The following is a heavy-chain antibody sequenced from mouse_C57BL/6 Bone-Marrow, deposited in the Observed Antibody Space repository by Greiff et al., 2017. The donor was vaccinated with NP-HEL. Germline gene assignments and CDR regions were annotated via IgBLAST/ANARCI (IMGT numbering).Heavy chain of an antibody. CDR3: ARHAFYAMDY. J-gene: IGHJ4*01. V-gene: IGHV5-6*01. Sequence: EVQLQESGGDLVKPGGSLKLSCAASGFTFSSYGMSWVRQTPDKRLEWVATISSGGSYTYYPDSVKGRFTISRDNAKNTLYLQMSSLKSEDTAMYYCARHAFYAMDYWGQGTSVTVSS. CDR1: GFTFSSYG. CDR2: ISSGGSYT.